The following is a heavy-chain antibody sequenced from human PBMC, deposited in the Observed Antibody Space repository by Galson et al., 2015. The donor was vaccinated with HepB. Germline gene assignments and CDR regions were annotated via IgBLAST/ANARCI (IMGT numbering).Heavy chain of an antibody. J-gene: IGHJ4*02. CDR3: ARGKWLRSAIDY. CDR1: GGSFSGYY. V-gene: IGHV4-34*01. D-gene: IGHD5-12*01. CDR2: INHSGST. Sequence: LSLTCAVYGGSFSGYYWSWIRQPPGKGLEWTGEINHSGSTNYNPSLKSRVTISVDTSKNQFSLKLSSVTAADTAVYYCARGKWLRSAIDYWGQGTLVTVSS.